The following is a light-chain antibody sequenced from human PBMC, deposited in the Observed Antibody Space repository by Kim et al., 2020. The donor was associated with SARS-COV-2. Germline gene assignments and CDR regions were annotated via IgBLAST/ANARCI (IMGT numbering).Light chain of an antibody. Sequence: PGPMVTISCSGNSSNIGSNTVNWYQQLPGTAPKLLIYSNNQRPSGVPDRFSGSKSGTSASLAISGLQSEDEADYYCAAWDDSLNGLFGGGTQLTVL. V-gene: IGLV1-44*01. CDR2: SNN. CDR3: AAWDDSLNGL. J-gene: IGLJ3*02. CDR1: SSNIGSNT.